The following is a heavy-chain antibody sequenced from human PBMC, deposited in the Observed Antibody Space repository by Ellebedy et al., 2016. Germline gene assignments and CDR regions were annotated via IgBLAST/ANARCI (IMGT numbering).Heavy chain of an antibody. Sequence: ETLSLTCAVSGFTLSSFWMTWVRQAPGKGLEWVANINADGSLKNYADSVKGRFTISRDNAKNSLYLQMNSLRVEDTAVYYCARDNSRKDDYWGQGTLVTVSS. V-gene: IGHV3-7*03. D-gene: IGHD6-13*01. CDR1: GFTLSSFW. J-gene: IGHJ4*02. CDR3: ARDNSRKDDY. CDR2: INADGSLK.